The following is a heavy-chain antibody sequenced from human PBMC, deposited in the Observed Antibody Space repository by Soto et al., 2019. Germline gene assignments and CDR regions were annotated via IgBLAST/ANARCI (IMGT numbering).Heavy chain of an antibody. D-gene: IGHD2-15*01. CDR1: GYSFTSYW. J-gene: IGHJ6*02. CDR3: ARRNVAATQYYYYGMDV. V-gene: IGHV5-10-1*01. Sequence: GESLKISCKGSGYSFTSYWISSVRQMPGKGLEWMGRIDPSDSYTNYSPSFQGHVTISADKSISTAYLQWSSLKASDTAMYYCARRNVAATQYYYYGMDVWGQGTTVTVSS. CDR2: IDPSDSYT.